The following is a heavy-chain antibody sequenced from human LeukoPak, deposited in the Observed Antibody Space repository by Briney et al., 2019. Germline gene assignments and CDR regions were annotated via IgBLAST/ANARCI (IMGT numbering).Heavy chain of an antibody. CDR1: GFTFSRYW. CDR3: ARDASRGFDS. D-gene: IGHD5-24*01. V-gene: IGHV3-7*01. J-gene: IGHJ4*02. Sequence: GGSLRLSCAPSGFTFSRYWMIWVRQPPGRGPEWVASIKDDGRQKYYLDSVRGRFTVSRDNAKNSVYLQMDSLRAEDTGLYYCARDASRGFDSWGQGTLVTVDS. CDR2: IKDDGRQK.